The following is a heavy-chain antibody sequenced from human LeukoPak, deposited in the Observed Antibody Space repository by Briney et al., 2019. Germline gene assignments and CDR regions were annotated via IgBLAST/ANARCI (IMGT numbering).Heavy chain of an antibody. V-gene: IGHV3-23*01. J-gene: IGHJ4*02. D-gene: IGHD6-19*01. CDR1: GFTFSTYA. Sequence: GGSLRLSCEAYGFTFSTYAMSWVRQASGKGLEWVSGISGSGSITYYADSVKGRFTISRDNSKNTLYLQMNSLRAEDTAVYYCARVGPVAGTVYWGQGTLVTVSS. CDR2: ISGSGSIT. CDR3: ARVGPVAGTVY.